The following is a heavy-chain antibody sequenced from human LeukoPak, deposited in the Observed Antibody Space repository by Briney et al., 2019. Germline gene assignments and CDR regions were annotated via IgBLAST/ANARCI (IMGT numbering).Heavy chain of an antibody. J-gene: IGHJ3*02. CDR1: GYTFTSYD. Sequence: ASVKVSCKASGYTFTSYDINWVRQATGQGLEWMGWMNPNSGNTGYAQKFQGRVTMTRNTSISTAYMELSSLRSEDTAVYYRARPGSSSDAFDIWGQGTMVTVSS. CDR3: ARPGSSSDAFDI. D-gene: IGHD2-15*01. V-gene: IGHV1-8*01. CDR2: MNPNSGNT.